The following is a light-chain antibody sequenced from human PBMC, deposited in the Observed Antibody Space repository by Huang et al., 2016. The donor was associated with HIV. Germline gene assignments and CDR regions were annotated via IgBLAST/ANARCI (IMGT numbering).Light chain of an antibody. Sequence: DIQMTQSPSTLSASVGDRVTITCRASQSISSWLAWYQQKPGKAPKLLIYKESTLESGVPSRFSGSGSGTEFTRTINSLQPDDFATYYCQQYNNYAWTFGQGTKVEIK. J-gene: IGKJ1*01. CDR3: QQYNNYAWT. V-gene: IGKV1-5*03. CDR1: QSISSW. CDR2: KES.